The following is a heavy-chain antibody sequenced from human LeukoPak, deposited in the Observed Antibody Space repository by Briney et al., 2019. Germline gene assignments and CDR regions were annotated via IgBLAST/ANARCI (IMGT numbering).Heavy chain of an antibody. CDR3: ARASVTVKDSFDI. Sequence: SETLSLTCAVSGGSINNYYWSWIRQPAGKGLEWIGRIFTSGSTNYNASLKSRVTMSVDTSKNQFSLKLRSMTAADTAVYYCARASVTVKDSFDIWGQGTMVTVSS. CDR1: GGSINNYY. CDR2: IFTSGST. J-gene: IGHJ3*02. V-gene: IGHV4-4*07. D-gene: IGHD4-11*01.